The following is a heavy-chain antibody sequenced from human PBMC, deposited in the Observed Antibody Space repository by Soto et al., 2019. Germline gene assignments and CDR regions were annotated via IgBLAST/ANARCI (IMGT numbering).Heavy chain of an antibody. CDR1: GTSFNDYY. Sequence: SETLSLTCAVYGTSFNDYYWTWIRQSPGKGLEWIGEINHSGSANYNPSLKSRVTISVDTSKNQFSLKLKSVTAADTAVYYCARDSLYSYYGSRHWGQGTLVTVSS. CDR2: INHSGSA. V-gene: IGHV4-34*01. D-gene: IGHD5-12*01. J-gene: IGHJ4*01. CDR3: ARDSLYSYYGSRH.